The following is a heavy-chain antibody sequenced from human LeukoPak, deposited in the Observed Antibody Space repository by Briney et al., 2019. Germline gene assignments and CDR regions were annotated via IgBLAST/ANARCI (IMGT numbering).Heavy chain of an antibody. CDR3: ATMRITMVRGQFDY. Sequence: GASVKVSCKSSGYTFTGYYMHWVRQAPGKGLEWMGGFDPVDGETIYAQKFQGRVTMTEDTSTDTAYMELSSLRSEDTAVYYCATMRITMVRGQFDYWGQGTLVTVSS. J-gene: IGHJ4*02. CDR2: FDPVDGET. D-gene: IGHD3-10*01. CDR1: GYTFTGYY. V-gene: IGHV1-24*01.